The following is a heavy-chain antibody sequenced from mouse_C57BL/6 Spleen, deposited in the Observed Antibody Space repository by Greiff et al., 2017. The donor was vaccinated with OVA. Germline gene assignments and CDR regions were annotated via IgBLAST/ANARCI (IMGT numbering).Heavy chain of an antibody. CDR3: AREDYGSSYYYAMDY. D-gene: IGHD1-1*01. V-gene: IGHV1-84*01. Sequence: QLQPSGPVLVTPGASVSISCTASGYTFPVYYLNWVQQTPGQGLAWIGWIYPGSGNTKYNEKFKGKATLTVDTSSSTAYMQLSSLTSEDSAVYFCAREDYGSSYYYAMDYWGQGTSVTVSS. CDR2: IYPGSGNT. CDR1: GYTFPVYY. J-gene: IGHJ4*01.